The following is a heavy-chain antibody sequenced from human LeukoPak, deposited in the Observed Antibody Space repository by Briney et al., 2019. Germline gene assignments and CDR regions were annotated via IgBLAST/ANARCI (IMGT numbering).Heavy chain of an antibody. CDR3: ARAVSFVGTRYFDWPIPSDWFDP. Sequence: KPSETLSLTCTVSGGSISSGSYYWSWIRQPAGKGLEWIGRIYTSGSTNYNPSLKSRVTISVDTSKNQFSLKLSSVTAADTAVYYCARAVSFVGTRYFDWPIPSDWFDPWGQGTLVTVSS. V-gene: IGHV4-61*02. J-gene: IGHJ5*02. D-gene: IGHD3-9*01. CDR1: GGSISSGSYY. CDR2: IYTSGST.